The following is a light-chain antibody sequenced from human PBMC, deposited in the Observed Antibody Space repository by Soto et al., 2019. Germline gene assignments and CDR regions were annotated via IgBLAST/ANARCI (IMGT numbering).Light chain of an antibody. Sequence: DIQMTQSPSSLSASVGDRVNMTCRASRSISRYLSWYQQKPGKAPNLLIYAASSLQSGVPSRFSGAGSGTDFTLTIANLNPEDFAIYYCKQSYSTQWTFGQGAKVDI. CDR2: AAS. V-gene: IGKV1-39*01. J-gene: IGKJ1*01. CDR1: RSISRY. CDR3: KQSYSTQWT.